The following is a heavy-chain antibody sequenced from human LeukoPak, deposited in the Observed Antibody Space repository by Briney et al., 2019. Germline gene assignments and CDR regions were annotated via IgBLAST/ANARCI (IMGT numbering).Heavy chain of an antibody. CDR2: INPNSGGT. V-gene: IGHV1-2*02. CDR1: VYTFTVYY. D-gene: IGHD4-11*01. J-gene: IGHJ4*02. Sequence: ASVRVSCEASVYTFTVYYMNWVPQAPGQGLRWMVWINPNSGGTNYAQKFQGRVTMTRDTSISTAYMELSRLRSDDTAVYYCARSVDYPFDYWGQGTLVTVSS. CDR3: ARSVDYPFDY.